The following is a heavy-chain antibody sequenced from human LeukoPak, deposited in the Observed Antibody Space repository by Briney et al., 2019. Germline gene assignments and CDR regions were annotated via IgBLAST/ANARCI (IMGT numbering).Heavy chain of an antibody. CDR3: AKATYSGSYPFDY. CDR2: ISGSGGSA. CDR1: GGSISSSN. V-gene: IGHV3-23*01. D-gene: IGHD1-26*01. Sequence: ETLSLTCAVSGGSISSSNWWSWVRQAPGKGLEWVSAISGSGGSAYYADSVKGRFTISRDNSKNTLYLQMNSLRAEDTAVYYCAKATYSGSYPFDYWGQGTLVTVSS. J-gene: IGHJ4*02.